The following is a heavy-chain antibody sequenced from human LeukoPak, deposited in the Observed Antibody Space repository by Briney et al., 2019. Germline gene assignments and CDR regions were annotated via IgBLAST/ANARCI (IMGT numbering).Heavy chain of an antibody. CDR1: GGSISSSSYY. V-gene: IGHV4-39*07. CDR3: ARDGTPLWGHWFDP. J-gene: IGHJ5*02. Sequence: PSETLSLTCTVSGGSISSSSYYWGWIRQPPGKGLEWIGSIYYSGSTYYNPSLKSRVTISVDTSKNQFSLKLSSVTAADTAVYYCARDGTPLWGHWFDPWGQGTLVTVSS. D-gene: IGHD3-10*01. CDR2: IYYSGST.